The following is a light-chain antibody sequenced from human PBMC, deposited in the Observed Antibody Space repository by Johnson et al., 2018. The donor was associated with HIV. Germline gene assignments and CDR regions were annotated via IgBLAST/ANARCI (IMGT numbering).Light chain of an antibody. CDR2: ENN. Sequence: QSVLTQPPSVSAAPGQKVTISCSGSNSNIGNNYVSWYQHLPGTAPKLLIYENNKRPSGIPDRFSGSKFGTSATLDITGLQTGDEADYYCGTWNSSLSVQNYVFGTGTKVTVV. CDR1: NSNIGNNY. V-gene: IGLV1-51*02. J-gene: IGLJ1*01. CDR3: GTWNSSLSVQNYV.